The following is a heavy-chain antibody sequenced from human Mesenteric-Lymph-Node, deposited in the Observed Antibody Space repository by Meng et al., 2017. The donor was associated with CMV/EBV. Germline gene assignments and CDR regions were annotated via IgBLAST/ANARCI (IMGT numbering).Heavy chain of an antibody. D-gene: IGHD1-26*01. V-gene: IGHV4-34*01. CDR2: VHPSGSA. CDR3: ARAQTNSYSAVGY. J-gene: IGHJ4*02. CDR1: GGYLSGYD. Sequence: CAVDGGYLSGYDWSWIRQPPGKGLEWIGEVHPSGSANYNPSLMSRVAISLDTSKNQLSLRLSSVTAADTAVYYCARAQTNSYSAVGYWGQGTLVTVSS.